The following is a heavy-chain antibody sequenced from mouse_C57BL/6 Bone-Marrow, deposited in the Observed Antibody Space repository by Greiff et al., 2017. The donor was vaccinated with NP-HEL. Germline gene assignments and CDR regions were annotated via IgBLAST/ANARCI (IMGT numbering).Heavy chain of an antibody. V-gene: IGHV14-3*01. Sequence: VQLQQSVAELVRPGASVKLSCTASGVNIKNTYMHWVKQRPEQGLEWIGRIDPANGNTKYAPKFQGKATITADTSSNTAYLQLSSLTSEDTAIYYCSRGAYATVVAPEDYWGQGTSVTVSS. J-gene: IGHJ4*01. CDR3: SRGAYATVVAPEDY. D-gene: IGHD1-1*01. CDR1: GVNIKNTY. CDR2: IDPANGNT.